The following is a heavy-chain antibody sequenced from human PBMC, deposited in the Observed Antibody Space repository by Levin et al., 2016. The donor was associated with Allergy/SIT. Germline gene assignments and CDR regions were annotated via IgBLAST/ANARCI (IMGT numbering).Heavy chain of an antibody. J-gene: IGHJ6*02. D-gene: IGHD6-19*01. CDR2: IIPILGIA. Sequence: WVRQAPGQGLEWMGWIIPILGIANYAQKFQGRVTITADKSTSTAYMELSSLRSEDTAVYYCARELIAVASYYYYGMDVWGQGTTVTVSS. CDR3: ARELIAVASYYYYGMDV. V-gene: IGHV1-69*04.